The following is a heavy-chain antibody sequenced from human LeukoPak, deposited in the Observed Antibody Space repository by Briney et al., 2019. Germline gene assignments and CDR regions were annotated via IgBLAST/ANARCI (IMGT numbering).Heavy chain of an antibody. Sequence: SETLSLTCTVSGGSISSYYWSWIRQPAGKGLEWIGRIYTSGSTNYNPSLKSRVTMSVDTPKNQFSLKLSSVTAADTAVYYCARDRYYYDSSGYYLDYWGQGTLVTVSS. J-gene: IGHJ4*02. CDR2: IYTSGST. D-gene: IGHD3-22*01. V-gene: IGHV4-4*07. CDR1: GGSISSYY. CDR3: ARDRYYYDSSGYYLDY.